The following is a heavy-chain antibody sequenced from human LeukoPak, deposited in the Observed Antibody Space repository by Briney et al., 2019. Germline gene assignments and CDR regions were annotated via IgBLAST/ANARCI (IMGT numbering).Heavy chain of an antibody. Sequence: PSQTLSLTCAVSGGSISSGGYSWGWIRQPPGKGLEWIGYIYDSGSTYYDPSLKSRVTISVDRSKNQFSLKLSSVTAADTAVYYCARGGYYDGSGYYYPFDYWGQGTLVTVSS. CDR1: GGSISSGGYS. V-gene: IGHV4-30-2*01. J-gene: IGHJ4*02. CDR2: IYDSGST. CDR3: ARGGYYDGSGYYYPFDY. D-gene: IGHD3-22*01.